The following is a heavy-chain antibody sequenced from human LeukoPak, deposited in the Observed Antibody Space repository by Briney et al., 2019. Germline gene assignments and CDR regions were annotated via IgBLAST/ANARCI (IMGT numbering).Heavy chain of an antibody. CDR3: ARDNIGFDY. V-gene: IGHV3-33*01. CDR2: LWSDGSNK. J-gene: IGHJ4*02. CDR1: GFTFCSYG. Sequence: GRSLRLSRAASGFTFCSYGMHWVRQAPGKGLEWVAVLWSDGSNKYYADSVKGRFTISRDNSKNTLYLQMNSLRAEDTAVFYCARDNIGFDYSGQGTLVTVSS.